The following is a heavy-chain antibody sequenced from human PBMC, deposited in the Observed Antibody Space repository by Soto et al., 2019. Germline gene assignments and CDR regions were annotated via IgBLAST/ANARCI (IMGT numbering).Heavy chain of an antibody. V-gene: IGHV3-53*01. D-gene: IGHD2-21*01. CDR3: VSRIPSWVFDY. Sequence: GGSLRLSCGASGLSVSDNYMGWVRQAPGRGLEWVSVMYAGGATHYADSVKGRFTSSRDKSENTLYLQMNSLRDEDTGVYFCVSRIPSWVFDYWGLGTLVTVSS. CDR2: MYAGGAT. CDR1: GLSVSDNY. J-gene: IGHJ4*01.